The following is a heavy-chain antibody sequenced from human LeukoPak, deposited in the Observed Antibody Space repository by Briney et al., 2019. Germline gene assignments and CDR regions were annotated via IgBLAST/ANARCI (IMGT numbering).Heavy chain of an antibody. CDR3: ARESARVIDY. Sequence: PSETLSLTCTVSGGSVTSGGNYWSWIRQHPGKGLEWIGYISYSGSIDYNPSLKSRVTISVDTSKNHLSLRLSSVTAADTAVYYCARESARVIDYWGQGTLVTVSS. D-gene: IGHD3-10*01. CDR2: ISYSGSI. V-gene: IGHV4-31*03. CDR1: GGSVTSGGNY. J-gene: IGHJ4*02.